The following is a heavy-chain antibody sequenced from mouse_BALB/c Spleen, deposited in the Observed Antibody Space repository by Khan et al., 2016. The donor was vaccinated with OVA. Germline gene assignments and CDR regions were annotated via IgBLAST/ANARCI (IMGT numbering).Heavy chain of an antibody. D-gene: IGHD4-1*01. V-gene: IGHV3-2*02. CDR1: DYSITRDYA. J-gene: IGHJ4*01. CDR2: ISNSGTT. Sequence: EVQLQESGPGLVKPSQSLSLTGTVTDYSITRDYAWNWIRQFPGNKLEWMGYISNSGTTSYNPSLKSRISITRETSKNQFFLQLNSVTTEDTATYYCASELGRYYAMDYWGQGTSVTVSS. CDR3: ASELGRYYAMDY.